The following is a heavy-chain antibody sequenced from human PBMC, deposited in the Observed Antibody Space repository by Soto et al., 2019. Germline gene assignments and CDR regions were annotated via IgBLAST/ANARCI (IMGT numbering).Heavy chain of an antibody. CDR1: GGSISSYY. D-gene: IGHD3-3*01. CDR3: ARAVRFLEWLAEIWFDP. Sequence: SETLSLTCTVSGGSISSYYWSWIRQPPGKGLEWIGYIYYSGSTNYNPSLKSRVTISVDTSKNQFSLKLSSVTAADTAVYYCARAVRFLEWLAEIWFDPWGQGTLVTVSS. J-gene: IGHJ5*02. CDR2: IYYSGST. V-gene: IGHV4-59*08.